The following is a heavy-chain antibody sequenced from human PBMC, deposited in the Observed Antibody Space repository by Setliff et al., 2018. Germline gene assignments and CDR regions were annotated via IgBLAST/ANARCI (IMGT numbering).Heavy chain of an antibody. J-gene: IGHJ6*02. CDR1: GASLSSGSYY. Sequence: PSETLSLTCTVSGASLSSGSYYWSWIRQSAGKGLEWIGHIYTNGATSYSPSLKSRVSISAVTSKNVLSLRLTSVTAADTAVYYCAKEYVVISFVRNSHHYGMDVWGQGTTVTVSS. D-gene: IGHD2-21*01. CDR3: AKEYVVISFVRNSHHYGMDV. V-gene: IGHV4-61*09. CDR2: IYTNGAT.